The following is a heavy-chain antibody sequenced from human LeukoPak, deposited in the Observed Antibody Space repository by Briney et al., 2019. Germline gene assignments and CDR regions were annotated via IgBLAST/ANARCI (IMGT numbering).Heavy chain of an antibody. D-gene: IGHD3-10*01. CDR3: ARDHLRLVRGVMDY. CDR1: GFTFSSYS. J-gene: IGHJ4*02. CDR2: ISSSSTI. Sequence: GGSLRLSCAASGFTFSSYSMNWVRQAPGKGLEWVSYISSSSTIYYADSVKGRFTISRDNAKNSLYLQMNSLRAEDTAVYYCARDHLRLVRGVMDYWGQGTLVTVSS. V-gene: IGHV3-48*04.